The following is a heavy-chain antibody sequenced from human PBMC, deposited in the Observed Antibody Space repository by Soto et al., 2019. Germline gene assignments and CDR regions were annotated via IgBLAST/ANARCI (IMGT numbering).Heavy chain of an antibody. CDR3: ARHALMVRGVYDAFDI. CDR2: IDPSDSYT. Sequence: GESLKISCKGSGYSFTSYWISWVRQMPGKGLEWMGRIDPSDSYTNYSASLQGHVTSSADKSISTAYLQWSSLKASDTAMYYCARHALMVRGVYDAFDIWGQGTMVTVSS. V-gene: IGHV5-10-1*01. J-gene: IGHJ3*02. D-gene: IGHD3-10*01. CDR1: GYSFTSYW.